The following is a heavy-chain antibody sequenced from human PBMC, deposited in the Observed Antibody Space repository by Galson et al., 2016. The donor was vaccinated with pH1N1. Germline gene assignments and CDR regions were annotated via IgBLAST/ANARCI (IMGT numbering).Heavy chain of an antibody. Sequence: SLRLSCAASGFTFSSYAMSWVRQAPGKGLEWVSDISDSGDTTYYADSVKGRFSISRDSSKNTLYLQMNSLRGEDTAVYYCAKREKKGGTTSGYSYWGQGTLVTVSS. D-gene: IGHD2-2*01. J-gene: IGHJ4*02. CDR2: ISDSGDTT. V-gene: IGHV3-23*01. CDR1: GFTFSSYA. CDR3: AKREKKGGTTSGYSY.